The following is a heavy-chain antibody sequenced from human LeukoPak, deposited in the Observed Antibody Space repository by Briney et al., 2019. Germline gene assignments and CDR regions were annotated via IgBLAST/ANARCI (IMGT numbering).Heavy chain of an antibody. D-gene: IGHD6-19*01. Sequence: TETLSLTCTVSGGSISSYYWSWIRQPPGKGLEWIGYIYYSGSTNYNPSLKSRVTISVDTSKNQFSLKLSSVTAADTAVYYCARGVSGHPDSSGWYADYWGQGTLVTVSS. CDR3: ARGVSGHPDSSGWYADY. CDR1: GGSISSYY. CDR2: IYYSGST. J-gene: IGHJ4*02. V-gene: IGHV4-59*01.